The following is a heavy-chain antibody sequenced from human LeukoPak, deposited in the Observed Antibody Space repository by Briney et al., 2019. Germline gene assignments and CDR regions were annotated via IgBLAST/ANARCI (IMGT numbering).Heavy chain of an antibody. Sequence: PSETMSLTCAVYGGSFSGYYWSWISQPPGKGLGWIGEINNSGSTTFNTSLKSRVTISVDTSRNQFSLKMSSGTAADTAVYYCARGLSRDIVVVPAANNFDYWGQGTLVTVSS. CDR2: INNSGST. D-gene: IGHD2-2*01. CDR3: ARGLSRDIVVVPAANNFDY. V-gene: IGHV4-34*01. J-gene: IGHJ4*02. CDR1: GGSFSGYY.